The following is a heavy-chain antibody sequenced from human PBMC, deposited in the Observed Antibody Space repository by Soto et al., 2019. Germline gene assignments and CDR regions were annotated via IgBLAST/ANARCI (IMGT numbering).Heavy chain of an antibody. CDR2: IIPIFGTA. J-gene: IGHJ6*02. CDR1: GGTFSSYA. CDR3: ASHSGSSPEGRYYYGMDV. V-gene: IGHV1-69*12. D-gene: IGHD1-26*01. Sequence: QVQLVQSGAEVKKPGSSVKVSCKASGGTFSSYAISWVRQAPGQGLEWMGGIIPIFGTADYAQKFQGRVTITADESTSTAYMELISLRPEDTAVYYCASHSGSSPEGRYYYGMDVWGQGTTVTVSS.